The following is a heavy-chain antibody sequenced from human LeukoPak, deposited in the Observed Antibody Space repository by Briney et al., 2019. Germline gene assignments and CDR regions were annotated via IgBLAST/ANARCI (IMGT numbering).Heavy chain of an antibody. CDR3: ARERFEEMATTGPADY. CDR1: GFTFSSYS. J-gene: IGHJ4*02. CDR2: ISRSSSYI. Sequence: GGSLRLSCAASGFTFSSYSMNWVRQAPGKGLEWVSSISRSSSYIYYGDSVKGRFTISRDNAKNSLYLQMNSLRAEDTAVYYCARERFEEMATTGPADYWGQGTLVTVSS. D-gene: IGHD5-24*01. V-gene: IGHV3-21*01.